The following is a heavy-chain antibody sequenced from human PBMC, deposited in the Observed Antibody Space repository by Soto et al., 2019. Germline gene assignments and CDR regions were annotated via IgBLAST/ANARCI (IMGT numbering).Heavy chain of an antibody. D-gene: IGHD3-16*01. CDR2: IYYSGST. V-gene: IGHV4-39*01. Sequence: SETLSLTCTVSGGSISSSSYYWCWIRQPPGKGLEWIGSIYYSGSTYYNPSLKSRVTISVDTSKNQFSLKLSSVTAADTAVYYCARGLRLYYYYYYGMDVWGQGTTVTVSS. CDR1: GGSISSSSYY. CDR3: ARGLRLYYYYYYGMDV. J-gene: IGHJ6*02.